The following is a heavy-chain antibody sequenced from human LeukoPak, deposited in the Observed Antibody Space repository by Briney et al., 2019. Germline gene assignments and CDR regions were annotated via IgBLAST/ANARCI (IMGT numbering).Heavy chain of an antibody. CDR1: GYTFTGYY. CDR3: ARDKVAAAGLQADDYYFYYMDV. CDR2: INPNSGGT. D-gene: IGHD6-25*01. J-gene: IGHJ6*03. V-gene: IGHV1-2*02. Sequence: GASVKVSCKASGYTFTGYYLHWERQAPGQGLEWMGWINPNSGGTKFAQKFQERVTMTRDTSIRTAYMELSRLISGDTAVYYCARDKVAAAGLQADDYYFYYMDVWGKGTTVTVSS.